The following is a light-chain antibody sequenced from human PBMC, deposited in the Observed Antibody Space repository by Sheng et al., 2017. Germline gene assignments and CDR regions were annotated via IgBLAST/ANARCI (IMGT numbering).Light chain of an antibody. CDR3: QQYKTYPWT. CDR1: QSVNDY. V-gene: IGKV1-16*02. J-gene: IGKJ1*01. Sequence: DIQMTQSPSSLSASIGDTVTVTCRASQSVNDYLAWFQQKPGKAPRSLIYGASILQSGVASKFRGSGYDTEFTLTINDLQPEDFAIYYCQQYKTYPWTFSQGTRVDI. CDR2: GAS.